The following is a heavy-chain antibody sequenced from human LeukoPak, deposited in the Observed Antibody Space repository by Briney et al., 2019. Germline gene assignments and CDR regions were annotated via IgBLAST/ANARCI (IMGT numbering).Heavy chain of an antibody. V-gene: IGHV3-23*01. Sequence: GGSLRLSFAASGFSFRSSAMSWVRQAPGKGLEWVSAISGSGDSTYYADSVKGRFTISRDNSKNTLYLQMNSLRAEDTAVYYCAKELEDIVVVPAAMNDYRGQGTLVTVSS. CDR2: ISGSGDST. CDR1: GFSFRSSA. CDR3: AKELEDIVVVPAAMNDY. D-gene: IGHD2-2*01. J-gene: IGHJ4*02.